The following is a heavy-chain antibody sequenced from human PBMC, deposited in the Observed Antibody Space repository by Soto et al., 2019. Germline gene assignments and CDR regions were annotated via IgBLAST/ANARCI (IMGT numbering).Heavy chain of an antibody. CDR3: ARDWDYYDSSGYSY. V-gene: IGHV1-18*04. D-gene: IGHD3-22*01. CDR1: GYTFTSYG. Sequence: ASVKVSCKASGYTFTSYGISWVRQAPGQGLEWMGWISAYNGNTDYAQKLQGRVTMTTDTSTSTAYMELRSLRSDDTAVYYCARDWDYYDSSGYSYWGQGTLVTVSS. CDR2: ISAYNGNT. J-gene: IGHJ4*02.